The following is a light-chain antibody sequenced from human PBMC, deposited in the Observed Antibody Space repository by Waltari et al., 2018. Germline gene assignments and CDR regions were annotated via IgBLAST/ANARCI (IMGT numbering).Light chain of an antibody. CDR3: SSFALGSTFV. J-gene: IGLJ3*02. CDR1: SSDLGTYNL. Sequence: QSALTQPASVSGSPGQSITLSCTGSSSDLGTYNLFSWYQHHPGKVPKLIIFGASERPSGVSNRFSASKSGSTASLTISGLQAEDEAHYYCSSFALGSTFVFGGGTKLTVL. CDR2: GAS. V-gene: IGLV2-23*02.